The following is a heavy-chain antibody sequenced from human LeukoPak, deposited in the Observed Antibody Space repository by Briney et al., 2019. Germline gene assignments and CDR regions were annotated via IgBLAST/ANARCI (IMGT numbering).Heavy chain of an antibody. Sequence: WETLSLTCAVSGGSISSNSYYWGWVRQPPGKGLVWIGSIYYSGSICYNPSLKSRVNISVDKYKNQFSLKLSSVTAADTAVYYCARTRYSYNSGSYGAPYYFAYWGQGPLVPVSS. V-gene: IGHV4-39*01. CDR3: ARTRYSYNSGSYGAPYYFAY. J-gene: IGHJ4*02. CDR1: GGSISSNSYY. CDR2: IYYSGSI. D-gene: IGHD3-10*01.